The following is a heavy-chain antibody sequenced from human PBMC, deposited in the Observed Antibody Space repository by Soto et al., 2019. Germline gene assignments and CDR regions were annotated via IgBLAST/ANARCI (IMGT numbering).Heavy chain of an antibody. V-gene: IGHV3-23*01. D-gene: IGHD2-2*01. J-gene: IGHJ3*02. CDR1: GFTFSSYA. CDR2: ISGSGGST. CDR3: AKDVVVVPAAQIAFDI. Sequence: GGSLRLSCAASGFTFSSYAMSWVRQAPGKGLEWVSAISGSGGSTYYADSVKGRFTISRDNSKNTLYLQMNSLRAEDTAVYYCAKDVVVVPAAQIAFDIWGQGTMVTVSS.